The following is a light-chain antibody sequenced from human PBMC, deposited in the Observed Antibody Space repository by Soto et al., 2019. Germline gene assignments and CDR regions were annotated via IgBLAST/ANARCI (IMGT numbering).Light chain of an antibody. Sequence: ILLTQSPATLSLSPGERATLSCRAGQSVGKNLAWYQQKPGQAPRLLMYGASTRATDIPGRFSGSGSATDFTLAISSLQPEDFAVYHCQQYKTWPLTFGGGTKVEIK. CDR1: QSVGKN. CDR2: GAS. CDR3: QQYKTWPLT. V-gene: IGKV3-15*01. J-gene: IGKJ4*01.